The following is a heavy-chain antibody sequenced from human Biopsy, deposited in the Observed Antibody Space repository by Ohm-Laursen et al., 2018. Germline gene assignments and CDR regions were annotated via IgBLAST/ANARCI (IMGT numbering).Heavy chain of an antibody. J-gene: IGHJ1*01. CDR3: ARGSNEYGGLYFPH. V-gene: IGHV4-59*11. Sequence: SDTLSLTCTVSGGSFTGHYWTWIRQPPGKGLEWVGHISHTGYTSYKSSLKSRVTISLDTSRKHFSLRLTSLAAADTAVYYCARGSNEYGGLYFPHWGQGTLATVSS. CDR2: ISHTGYT. D-gene: IGHD4-23*01. CDR1: GGSFTGHY.